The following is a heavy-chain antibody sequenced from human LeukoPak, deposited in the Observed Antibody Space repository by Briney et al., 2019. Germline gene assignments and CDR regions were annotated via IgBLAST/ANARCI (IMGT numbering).Heavy chain of an antibody. CDR2: IIPILGIA. CDR1: GGTFSSYA. V-gene: IGHV1-69*04. J-gene: IGHJ6*02. Sequence: GASVKVSCKASGGTFSSYAISWVRQAPGQGLEWMGRIIPILGIANYAQKFQGRVTITADKSTSTAYMGLSSLRSEDTAVYYCARGPAPSRYFDWLRVDYYGMDVWGQGTTVTVSS. CDR3: ARGPAPSRYFDWLRVDYYGMDV. D-gene: IGHD3-9*01.